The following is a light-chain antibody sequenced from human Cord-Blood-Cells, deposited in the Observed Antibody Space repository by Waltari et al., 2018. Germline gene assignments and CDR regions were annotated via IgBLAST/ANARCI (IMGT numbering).Light chain of an antibody. J-gene: IGLJ1*01. Sequence: QSALTQPASVSGSPGQSITVSCTGTSRDVGGYTYVSWYQQHPGKAPKLMIDEVSNRPSGVSNRFSGSKSSNTASLTISGLQAEDEADYYCSSYTSSSTYVFGTGTKVTVL. V-gene: IGLV2-14*01. CDR1: SRDVGGYTY. CDR2: EVS. CDR3: SSYTSSSTYV.